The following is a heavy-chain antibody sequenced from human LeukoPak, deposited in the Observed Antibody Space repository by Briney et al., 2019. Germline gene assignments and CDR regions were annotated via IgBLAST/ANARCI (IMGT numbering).Heavy chain of an antibody. Sequence: GSLRLSCTAPGFTFSYHWMHWVRQVPGKGLVWISRIDGGGSSTSYADSVKGRFSISRDNSKSTLYLQMSSLRAEDTAVYYCARGPGSSGGAYVGDYWGHGTLVTVSS. CDR1: GFTFSYHW. V-gene: IGHV3-74*01. D-gene: IGHD3-22*01. CDR3: ARGPGSSGGAYVGDY. J-gene: IGHJ4*01. CDR2: IDGGGSST.